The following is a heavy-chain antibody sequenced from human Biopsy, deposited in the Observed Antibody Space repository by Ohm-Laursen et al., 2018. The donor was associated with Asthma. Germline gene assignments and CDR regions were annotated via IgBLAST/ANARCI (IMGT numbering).Heavy chain of an antibody. CDR2: HDHEEGRT. CDR3: ASDFPKDYVRYNFQF. J-gene: IGHJ4*02. D-gene: IGHD4-17*01. CDR1: GCSLTDLS. V-gene: IGHV1-24*01. Sequence: GSSVKVSYKISGCSLTDLSMHWVRQAPGQGLEWMGGHDHEEGRTVNARRFQGRVTMTEDTSTDTAYMELSSLSSDDTAVYYCASDFPKDYVRYNFQFWGQGTLVTVSS.